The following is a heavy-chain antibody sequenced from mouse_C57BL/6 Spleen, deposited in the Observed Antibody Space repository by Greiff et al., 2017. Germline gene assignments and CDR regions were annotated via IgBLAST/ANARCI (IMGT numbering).Heavy chain of an antibody. J-gene: IGHJ4*01. CDR1: GYTFTSYW. CDR3: ARERTVVGPYAMDY. Sequence: QVQLQQPGAELVRPGTSVKLSCKASGYTFTSYWMHWVKQRPGQGLEWIGVIDPSDSYTNYNQKFKGKATLTVDTSYSTAYMQLSSLTSEDSAVYDCARERTVVGPYAMDYWGQGTSVTVSS. D-gene: IGHD1-1*01. V-gene: IGHV1-59*01. CDR2: IDPSDSYT.